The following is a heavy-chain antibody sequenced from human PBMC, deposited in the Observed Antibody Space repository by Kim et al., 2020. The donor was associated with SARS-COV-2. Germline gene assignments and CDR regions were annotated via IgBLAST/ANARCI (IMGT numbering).Heavy chain of an antibody. CDR2: ISYDGSNK. Sequence: GGSLRLSCAASGFTFSSYAMHWVRQAPGKGLEWVAVISYDGSNKYYVDSVKGRFTISRDNSKNTLYLQMNSLRAEDTAVSYCARDWTDSSGYYEPWFDY. V-gene: IGHV3-30*04. D-gene: IGHD3-22*01. CDR3: ARDWTDSSGYYEPWFDY. J-gene: IGHJ4*01. CDR1: GFTFSSYA.